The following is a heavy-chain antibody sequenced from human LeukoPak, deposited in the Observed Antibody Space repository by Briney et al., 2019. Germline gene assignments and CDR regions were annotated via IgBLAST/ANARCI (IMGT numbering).Heavy chain of an antibody. CDR3: ARDEGSSSPFDP. D-gene: IGHD6-6*01. CDR2: ISSSSSYI. Sequence: GGSLRLSCAASGFTFSSYSMNWVRQAPGKGLEWVSSISSSSSYIYYADSVKGRFTISRDNAKNSLYLQMNGLRAEDTAVYYCARDEGSSSPFDPWGQGTLVTVSS. CDR1: GFTFSSYS. J-gene: IGHJ5*02. V-gene: IGHV3-21*01.